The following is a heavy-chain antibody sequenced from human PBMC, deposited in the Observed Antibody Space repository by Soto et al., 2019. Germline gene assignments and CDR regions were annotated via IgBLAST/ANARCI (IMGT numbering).Heavy chain of an antibody. Sequence: ALVKVSCKASGYSFTAQFIHWVRQAPGQGLEWMGWITPNSGNTHLAQKFQGRVSLTRDTSVSTAYMELRSLTSDDTAVYYCARRGYTYGFDYWGQGTLVTVS. D-gene: IGHD5-18*01. CDR3: ARRGYTYGFDY. CDR2: ITPNSGNT. J-gene: IGHJ4*02. V-gene: IGHV1-2*02. CDR1: GYSFTAQF.